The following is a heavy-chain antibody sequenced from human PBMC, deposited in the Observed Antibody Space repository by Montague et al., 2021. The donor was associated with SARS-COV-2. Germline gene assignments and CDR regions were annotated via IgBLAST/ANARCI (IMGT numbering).Heavy chain of an antibody. V-gene: IGHV4-31*03. CDR2: IYYSGST. D-gene: IGHD3-22*01. Sequence: TLSLTCTVSGGSISSGGYYWSWIRQHPGKGLEWIGYIYYSGSTYYNPSLKSRVTISVDTSKNQFSQKLSSVTAADTAVYYCARVQGITMIVVVIGAFDIWGQGTMVTVSS. CDR3: ARVQGITMIVVVIGAFDI. CDR1: GGSISSGGYY. J-gene: IGHJ3*02.